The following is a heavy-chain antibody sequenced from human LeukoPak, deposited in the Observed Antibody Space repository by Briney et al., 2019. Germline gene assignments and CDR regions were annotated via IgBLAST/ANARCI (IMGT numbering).Heavy chain of an antibody. D-gene: IGHD2-21*02. CDR1: GVSIGSSNSY. CDR2: IYYTGNT. Sequence: SETLSLTCTVSGVSIGSSNSYWGWIRQPPGKGLEWIGSIYYTGNTYYNASLKSRVTISVDKSKNQFSLKLSSVTAADTAVYYCAGAYCGGDCYSGRTFDIWGQGTMVTVSS. J-gene: IGHJ3*02. CDR3: AGAYCGGDCYSGRTFDI. V-gene: IGHV4-39*07.